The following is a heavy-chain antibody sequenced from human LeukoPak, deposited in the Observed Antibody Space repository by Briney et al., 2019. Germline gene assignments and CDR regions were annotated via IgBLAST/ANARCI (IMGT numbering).Heavy chain of an antibody. Sequence: SETLSLTCAVYGGAFSGYFWTWVRRPPGKGLEWIGEINHSGSPNYNPSLKSRVTISVDTSKNQFSLKLTSVTAADTAVYYCARHYGPWGQGTLVTVSS. CDR3: ARHYGP. J-gene: IGHJ4*02. CDR2: INHSGSP. V-gene: IGHV4-34*01. CDR1: GGAFSGYF. D-gene: IGHD3-16*01.